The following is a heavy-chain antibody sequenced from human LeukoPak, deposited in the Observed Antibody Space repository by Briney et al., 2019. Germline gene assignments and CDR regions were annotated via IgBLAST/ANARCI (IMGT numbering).Heavy chain of an antibody. V-gene: IGHV3-21*04. CDR3: AKANTIFAVVTVWDY. D-gene: IGHD3-3*01. CDR1: GFTFSSYT. Sequence: GGSLRLSCAASGFTFSSYTMNWVRQAPGKGLEWVSSISSSSNIHYADSVKGRFTISRDNSKNTLYLQMSSLRAEDTAVYYCAKANTIFAVVTVWDYWGQGTLVTVSS. CDR2: ISSSSNI. J-gene: IGHJ4*02.